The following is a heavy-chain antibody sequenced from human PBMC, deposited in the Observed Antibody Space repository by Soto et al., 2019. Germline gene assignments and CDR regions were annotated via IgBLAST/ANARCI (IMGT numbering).Heavy chain of an antibody. CDR2: ISAYDGNT. CDR1: GYTFTIYG. CDR3: ARRAVAGTGLDFVY. D-gene: IGHD6-19*01. Sequence: QVQLVQSGAEVKKPGASVKVSCKASGYTFTIYGISWVRQAPGQGLEWMGWISAYDGNTNYAQKLPGRATMTTDTSPSTAYMELRSLRSDDTAVYYCARRAVAGTGLDFVYWGQGTLVTVSS. V-gene: IGHV1-18*01. J-gene: IGHJ4*02.